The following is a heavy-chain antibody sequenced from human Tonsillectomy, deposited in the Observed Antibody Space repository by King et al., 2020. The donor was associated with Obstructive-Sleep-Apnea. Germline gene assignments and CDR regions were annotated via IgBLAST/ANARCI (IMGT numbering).Heavy chain of an antibody. D-gene: IGHD5-24*01. CDR2: ISYDGSSK. V-gene: IGHV3-30*18. Sequence: GQLVQSGGGVVQPGRSLRLSCAASGFTFSSYGMHWVRQAPGKGLEWVAVISYDGSSKYYADSVKGRLTISRDNSKNTLYLQMNSLRAEDTAVYYCAKDQGDGYNRMFEEERRNGGYWGQGTLVTVSS. CDR3: AKDQGDGYNRMFEEERRNGGY. CDR1: GFTFSSYG. J-gene: IGHJ4*02.